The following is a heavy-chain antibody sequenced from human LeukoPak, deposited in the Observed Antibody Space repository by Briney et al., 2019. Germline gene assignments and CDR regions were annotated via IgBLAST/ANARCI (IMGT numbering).Heavy chain of an antibody. J-gene: IGHJ2*01. CDR2: ISYDGSNK. Sequence: PGRSLRLSCAASGFTFSSYAMHWVRQAPGKGLEWVAVISYDGSNKYYADSVKGRFTISRDNSENTLYLQMNSLRAEDTAVYYCAAARYGWYFDLWGRGTLVTVSS. CDR1: GFTFSSYA. D-gene: IGHD1-1*01. CDR3: AAARYGWYFDL. V-gene: IGHV3-30-3*01.